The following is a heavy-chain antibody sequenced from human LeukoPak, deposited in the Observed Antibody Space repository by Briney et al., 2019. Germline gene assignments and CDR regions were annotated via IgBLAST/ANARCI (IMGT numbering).Heavy chain of an antibody. CDR1: GFTFSTYS. V-gene: IGHV3-21*01. D-gene: IGHD3-3*01. J-gene: IGHJ3*01. CDR3: AKDWSVGDPNAVDL. CDR2: ISSSSTYI. Sequence: PGGSLRLSCAASGFTFSTYSMNWIRQAPGKGLEWVSSISSSSTYIFYADSVKGRFTISRDNAKNSLYLQMISLRAEDTAVYYCAKDWSVGDPNAVDLWGQGTMVTVSS.